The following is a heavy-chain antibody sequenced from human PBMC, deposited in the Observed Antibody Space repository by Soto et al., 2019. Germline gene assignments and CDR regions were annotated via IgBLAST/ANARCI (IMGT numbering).Heavy chain of an antibody. V-gene: IGHV3-7*04. J-gene: IGHJ5*02. D-gene: IGHD6-19*01. CDR3: ERDFEAVAGTLLTFAP. Sequence: EVQLVESGGGLVQPGGSLRLSCTASKFTFSTYWMTWVRQAPGNGLEWVANINEDGSERHYVDSVKGRFTISRDNAKNSLYLQMDTLTAEDTAVYYCERDFEAVAGTLLTFAPWGQGTLVTVS. CDR2: INEDGSER. CDR1: KFTFSTYW.